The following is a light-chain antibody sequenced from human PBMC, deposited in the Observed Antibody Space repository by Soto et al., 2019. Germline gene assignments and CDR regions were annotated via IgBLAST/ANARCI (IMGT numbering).Light chain of an antibody. CDR2: EVS. CDR3: SSYTSSSTLV. CDR1: SSDVGTYHY. J-gene: IGLJ2*01. Sequence: QSALTQPASVSGSPGQSITISCTGTSSDVGTYHYVSWYQQYPGKAPKLMIYEVSNRPSGVSNRFSGSKSGNTASLTISGLHAEDEADYYCSSYTSSSTLVFGGGTKLTVL. V-gene: IGLV2-14*01.